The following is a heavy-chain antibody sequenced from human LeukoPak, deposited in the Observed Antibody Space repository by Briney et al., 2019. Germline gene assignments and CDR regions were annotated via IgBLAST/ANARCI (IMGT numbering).Heavy chain of an antibody. CDR2: IYYSGST. CDR1: GGSISSGDYY. J-gene: IGHJ4*02. D-gene: IGHD5-24*01. V-gene: IGHV4-30-4*01. Sequence: PSQTLSLTCTVSGGSISSGDYYWRWIRQPPGKGLEWIVYIYYSGSTYYNPSLKSRVTISVDTSKNQFSLKLSSVTAADTAVYYCARGDGYNFFDYWGQGTLVTVSS. CDR3: ARGDGYNFFDY.